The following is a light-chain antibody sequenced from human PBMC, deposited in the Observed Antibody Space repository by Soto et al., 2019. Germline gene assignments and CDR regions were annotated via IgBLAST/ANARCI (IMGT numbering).Light chain of an antibody. CDR3: QQYNGFFT. CDR2: KAS. J-gene: IGKJ1*01. Sequence: DIPMTQSPSTLSASVGDRVTITCRASQSISSWLAWYQQKPGKVPKLLIYKASSLESGVPSRFSGSGSGKEFTLTISSLQPDDFATYYCQQYNGFFTFGQGTKVEI. CDR1: QSISSW. V-gene: IGKV1-5*03.